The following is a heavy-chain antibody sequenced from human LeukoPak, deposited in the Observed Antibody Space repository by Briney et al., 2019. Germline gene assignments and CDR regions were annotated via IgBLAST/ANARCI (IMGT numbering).Heavy chain of an antibody. J-gene: IGHJ4*02. CDR2: IKEDGSER. V-gene: IGHV3-7*03. Sequence: PGGSLRLSCAASGITFCTYWMTWVRQAPGKGLEWVANIKEDGSERYYVDSVKGRFTISRDNAKNSLYLQMNSLRAEDTAVYYCTRDKASSGRPAIFDYWGQGTLVTVSS. CDR1: GITFCTYW. D-gene: IGHD6-19*01. CDR3: TRDKASSGRPAIFDY.